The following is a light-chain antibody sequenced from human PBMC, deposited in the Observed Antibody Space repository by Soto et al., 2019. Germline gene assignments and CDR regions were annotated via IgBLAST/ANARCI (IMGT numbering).Light chain of an antibody. J-gene: IGLJ3*02. CDR3: SSYKSSTTWV. CDR1: SSDVGGYNY. Sequence: QSVMTQPASVTGSPGQSITISCTGTSSDVGGYNYVSWYQQHPGKAPKVMIYEVSNRPSGVSNRFSASKSGKTASLTISGLQAEDDAAYYCSSYKSSTTWVFGGGTKLTVL. CDR2: EVS. V-gene: IGLV2-14*01.